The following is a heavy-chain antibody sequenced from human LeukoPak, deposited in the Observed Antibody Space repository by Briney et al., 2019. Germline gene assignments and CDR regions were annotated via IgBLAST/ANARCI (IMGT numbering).Heavy chain of an antibody. V-gene: IGHV4-39*01. J-gene: IGHJ3*02. D-gene: IGHD2-2*02. CDR1: EGSISSNSYY. CDR3: AKYCSTSSCHSRRAFDI. CDR2: IYYSGST. Sequence: PSETLSLTCTVSEGSISSNSYYWGWFRQPPGKGLEWIGTIYYSGSTYYSPSLKSRVAISVDTSKNQFSLKLSSVTAADTAIYYCAKYCSTSSCHSRRAFDIWGQGTMVTVSS.